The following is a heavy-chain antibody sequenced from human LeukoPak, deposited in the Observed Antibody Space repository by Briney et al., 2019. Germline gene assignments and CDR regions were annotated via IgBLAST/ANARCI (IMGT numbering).Heavy chain of an antibody. CDR3: TRSLPGAVGAADF. Sequence: SETLSLTCTVSGGSIISYYWSWIRQTPGKGLEWIAYIHSSGSTNYNPSLKSRVTISVDTSQNHFSLKVTSMTAADTGVYYCTRSLPGAVGAADFWSQGTLVTVSS. CDR2: IHSSGST. V-gene: IGHV4-59*01. J-gene: IGHJ4*02. CDR1: GGSIISYY. D-gene: IGHD6-13*01.